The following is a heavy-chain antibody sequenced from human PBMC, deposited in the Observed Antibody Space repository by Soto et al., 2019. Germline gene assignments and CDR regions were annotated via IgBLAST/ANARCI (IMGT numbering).Heavy chain of an antibody. V-gene: IGHV3-7*03. CDR3: VKDGGYCSSSTCYSPRNHYFDS. Sequence: GGSLRLSCEASGFTFSDYWMSWVRQAPGKGPEWVANIKFDGSVKQYVDSVRGRFSISRDNSRNSLFLQLNSLRAGDTAIYYCVKDGGYCSSSTCYSPRNHYFDSWGQGTLVTVSS. D-gene: IGHD2-2*01. CDR2: IKFDGSVK. J-gene: IGHJ4*02. CDR1: GFTFSDYW.